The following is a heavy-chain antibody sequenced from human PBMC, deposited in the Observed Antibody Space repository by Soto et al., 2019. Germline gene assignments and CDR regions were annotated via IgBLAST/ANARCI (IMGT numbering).Heavy chain of an antibody. D-gene: IGHD3-10*02. CDR3: ASVRGGYYYAMDV. J-gene: IGHJ6*02. CDR1: GGSISSSNW. CDR2: IYHSGST. Sequence: PSDTLSLTCAVYGGSISSSNWWSWVRQPPGKGLEWIGEIYHSGSTNYNPSLKSRVTISVDKSKNQFSLKLSSVTAADTAVYYCASVRGGYYYAMDVWGQGTTVTVSS. V-gene: IGHV4-4*02.